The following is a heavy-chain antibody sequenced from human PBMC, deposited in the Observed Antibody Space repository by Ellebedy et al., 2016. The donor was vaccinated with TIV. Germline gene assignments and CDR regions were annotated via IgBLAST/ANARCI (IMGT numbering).Heavy chain of an antibody. CDR2: ISSSHNI. V-gene: IGHV3-48*01. J-gene: IGHJ4*02. D-gene: IGHD6-13*01. Sequence: GESLKISXVASGFSFSEYSMDWVRQAPGKGLEWVAYISSSHNIHYGGSVKGRFTISRDDSKNTLYLQMNSLRVEDTAVYYCARVQHFLADSWGQGTLVTVSS. CDR1: GFSFSEYS. CDR3: ARVQHFLADS.